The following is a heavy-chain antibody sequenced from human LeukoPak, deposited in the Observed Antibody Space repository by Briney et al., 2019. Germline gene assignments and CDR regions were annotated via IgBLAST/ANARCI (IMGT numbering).Heavy chain of an antibody. V-gene: IGHV4-59*08. J-gene: IGHJ4*02. D-gene: IGHD5-18*01. CDR2: IYYSGST. Sequence: SETLSLTCTVSGGSISSYYWSWIRQPPGKGLEWIGYIYYSGSTNYNPSLKSRVTISVDTSKNQFSLKLSSVTAADTAVYYCARQGGYSYDAPQYGFDYWGQRTLVTVSS. CDR3: ARQGGYSYDAPQYGFDY. CDR1: GGSISSYY.